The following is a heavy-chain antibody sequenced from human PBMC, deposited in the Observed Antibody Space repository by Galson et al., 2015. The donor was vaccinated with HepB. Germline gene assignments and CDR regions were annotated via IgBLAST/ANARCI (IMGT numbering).Heavy chain of an antibody. CDR1: GYTFTSYG. Sequence: SVKVSCKASGYTFTSYGISWVRQAPGQGLEWMGWISAYNGNTNYAQKLQGRVTMTTDTSTSTAYMELRSLRSDDTAVYYCARNLPSAITMVRGVPPYGMDVRGQGTTVTVSS. D-gene: IGHD3-10*01. CDR3: ARNLPSAITMVRGVPPYGMDV. CDR2: ISAYNGNT. J-gene: IGHJ6*02. V-gene: IGHV1-18*01.